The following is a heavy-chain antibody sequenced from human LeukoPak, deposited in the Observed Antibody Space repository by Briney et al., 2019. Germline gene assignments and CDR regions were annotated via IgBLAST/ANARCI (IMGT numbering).Heavy chain of an antibody. V-gene: IGHV1-69*02. Sequence: GASVKVSCKASGGTFSSYTISWVRQAPGQGLEWMGRIIPVLGIANYAQKFQGRVTITADKSTSTAYMELSSLRSEDTAVYYCARTHDYGAGFDYWGQGTLVTVSS. CDR3: ARTHDYGAGFDY. CDR2: IIPVLGIA. J-gene: IGHJ4*02. D-gene: IGHD4-17*01. CDR1: GGTFSSYT.